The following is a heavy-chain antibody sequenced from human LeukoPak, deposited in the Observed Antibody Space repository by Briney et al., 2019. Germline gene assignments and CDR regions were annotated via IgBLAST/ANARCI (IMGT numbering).Heavy chain of an antibody. J-gene: IGHJ6*02. V-gene: IGHV3-23*01. CDR1: GFIFSTYR. D-gene: IGHD5-24*01. CDR2: INDSGRRT. Sequence: GGSLRLSCAASGFIFSTYRMSWVRQAPGKGLEWVSLINDSGRRTYYADSMKGRFTVSRDNSKYTLYLQMNSLRVEDTAVYYCASSTYNYDYALDVWGQGTTVTVSS. CDR3: ASSTYNYDYALDV.